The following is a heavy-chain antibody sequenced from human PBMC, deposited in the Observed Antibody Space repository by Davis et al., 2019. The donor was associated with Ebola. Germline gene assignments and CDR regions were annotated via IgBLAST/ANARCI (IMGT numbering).Heavy chain of an antibody. D-gene: IGHD3-10*01. CDR1: GFMFSFHR. CDR3: ARGRGPYILGWFEPFDV. Sequence: GESLKISCAGSGFMFSFHRMNWVRQAPGKGLEWVANIKEDGSQTYYVDSVKGRFTISRDNTKNSLSLQMSGLRPEDTAVYYCARGRGPYILGWFEPFDVWGQGTRVTVSS. V-gene: IGHV3-7*03. CDR2: IKEDGSQT. J-gene: IGHJ3*01.